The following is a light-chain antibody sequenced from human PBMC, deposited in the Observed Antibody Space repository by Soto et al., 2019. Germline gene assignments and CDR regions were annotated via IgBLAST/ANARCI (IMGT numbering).Light chain of an antibody. Sequence: QLVLTQSSSASASLGFSVKLTCTLSSGHKNYIIAWHQQQPWKAPRFFMKLESSGRNNKGSGVPDRFLGSSFGADRYLTISNLVSDDEAYYYCEPWDSNTHVVFGAGTKLTVL. V-gene: IGLV4-60*03. CDR1: SGHKNYI. J-gene: IGLJ2*01. CDR3: EPWDSNTHVV. CDR2: LESSGRN.